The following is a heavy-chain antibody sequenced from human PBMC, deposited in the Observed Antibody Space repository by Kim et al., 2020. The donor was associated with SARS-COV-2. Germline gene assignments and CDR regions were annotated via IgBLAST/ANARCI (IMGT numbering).Heavy chain of an antibody. CDR1: GFIFSDYA. CDR3: AKRGQGPYCSGANCPLVFDY. CDR2: ISGGGGST. J-gene: IGHJ4*02. D-gene: IGHD2-15*01. Sequence: GGSLRLSCAASGFIFSDYAMSWVRQAPGKGLEWVSTISGGGGSTYYADSVKGRFTISRDNSKNTLYLQMNSLRAEDTAVYYCAKRGQGPYCSGANCPLVFDYWGQGTLVTVSS. V-gene: IGHV3-23*01.